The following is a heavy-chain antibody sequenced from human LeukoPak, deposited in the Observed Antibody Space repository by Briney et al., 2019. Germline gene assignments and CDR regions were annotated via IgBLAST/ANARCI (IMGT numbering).Heavy chain of an antibody. Sequence: SETLSLTCAVYGESFSGYYWSWIRQPPGKGLEWIGEINRNGTTNYNPSLKSRVTISIDTSKNQFSLKLTSVTATDTAVYYCARENYYDSSGYPPDYWGQGTLVTVSS. V-gene: IGHV4-34*01. J-gene: IGHJ4*02. CDR1: GESFSGYY. D-gene: IGHD3-22*01. CDR3: ARENYYDSSGYPPDY. CDR2: INRNGTT.